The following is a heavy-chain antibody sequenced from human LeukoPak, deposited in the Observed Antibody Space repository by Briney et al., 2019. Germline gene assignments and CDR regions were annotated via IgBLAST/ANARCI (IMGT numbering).Heavy chain of an antibody. D-gene: IGHD6-6*01. J-gene: IGHJ5*02. CDR3: ARSDYSSSSFDP. CDR1: GYTFTSYG. Sequence: ASVTVSCKASGYTFTSYGISWVRQAPGQGPEWMGWISAYNGNTNYAQKLQGRVTMTTDTSTSTAYMELRSLRSDDTAVYYCARSDYSSSSFDPWGQGTLVTVSS. V-gene: IGHV1-18*01. CDR2: ISAYNGNT.